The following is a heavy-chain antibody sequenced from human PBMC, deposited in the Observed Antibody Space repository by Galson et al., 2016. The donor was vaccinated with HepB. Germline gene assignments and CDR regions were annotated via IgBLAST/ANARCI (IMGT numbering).Heavy chain of an antibody. CDR3: ARAQWLVLPSNYNYYYAMDV. D-gene: IGHD6-19*01. CDR1: GGTFSSYG. J-gene: IGHJ6*02. CDR2: IIPIFNTT. Sequence: SVKVSCKASGGTFSSYGISWVRQAPGQGLEWMGGIIPIFNTTNYAQNFQGRVTITADESTSTAFMELSSLRFEDTAVYYCARAQWLVLPSNYNYYYAMDVWGQGTTVSVSS. V-gene: IGHV1-69*13.